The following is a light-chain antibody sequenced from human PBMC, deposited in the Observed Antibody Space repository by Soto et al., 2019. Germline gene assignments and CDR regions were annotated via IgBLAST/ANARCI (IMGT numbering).Light chain of an antibody. V-gene: IGKV3-20*01. J-gene: IGKJ1*01. CDR2: GAS. CDR1: QSVSNNY. CDR3: QQYGSSKP. Sequence: ENVLTQSPGTLSLSPGERATLSCRASQSVSNNYLAWYQQKPGQAPRLLIYGASTRATGIPDRFSGSGSGTDFTLTISRLEPEDFAVYYCQQYGSSKPFGQGTKLDIK.